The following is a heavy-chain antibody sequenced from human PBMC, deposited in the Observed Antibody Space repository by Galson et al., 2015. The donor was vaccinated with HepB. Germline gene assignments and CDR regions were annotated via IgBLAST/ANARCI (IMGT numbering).Heavy chain of an antibody. J-gene: IGHJ4*02. CDR1: GSTFSSYG. CDR3: ARGSNYYDSSGYYGFDY. Sequence: SLRLSCAASGSTFSSYGMHWVRQAPGKGLEWVAVIWYDGSNKYYADSVKGRFTISRDNSKNTLYLQMNSLRAEDTAVYYCARGSNYYDSSGYYGFDYWGQGTLVTVSS. V-gene: IGHV3-33*01. D-gene: IGHD3-22*01. CDR2: IWYDGSNK.